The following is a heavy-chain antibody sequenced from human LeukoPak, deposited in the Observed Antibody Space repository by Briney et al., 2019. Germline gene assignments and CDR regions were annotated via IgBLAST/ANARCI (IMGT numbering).Heavy chain of an antibody. D-gene: IGHD3-3*01. CDR2: ISSSSSYI. Sequence: GGSLRLSCAASGFTFSSYSMNWVRQAPGKGLEWVSSISSSSSYIYYADSVKGRFTISRDNAKNSLYLQMNSLRAEDTAVYYCARVRGEWLLFPTNKKNNWFDPWGQGTLVTVSS. V-gene: IGHV3-21*01. CDR3: ARVRGEWLLFPTNKKNNWFDP. CDR1: GFTFSSYS. J-gene: IGHJ5*02.